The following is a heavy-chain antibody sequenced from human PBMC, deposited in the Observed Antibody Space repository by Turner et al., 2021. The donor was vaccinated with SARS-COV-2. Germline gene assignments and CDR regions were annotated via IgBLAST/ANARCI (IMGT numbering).Heavy chain of an antibody. CDR3: APSPITMVRGVITFGWFDP. V-gene: IGHV4-39*01. Sequence: QLQLQESGPGLVKPSETLSLTCTVSGRSLSRSSYYWGWIRQPPGKGLEWIGSIYYSGTTYYNPSLKSRVTISVDTSKNQFSLKLSSVTAADTAVYYCAPSPITMVRGVITFGWFDPWGQGTLVTVSS. J-gene: IGHJ5*02. CDR1: GRSLSRSSYY. D-gene: IGHD3-10*01. CDR2: IYYSGTT.